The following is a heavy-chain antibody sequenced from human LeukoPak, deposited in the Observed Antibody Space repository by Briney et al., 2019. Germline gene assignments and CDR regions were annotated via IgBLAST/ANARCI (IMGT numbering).Heavy chain of an antibody. CDR1: GFTFTIYG. CDR3: ARDFRYRDSSGYYSFDY. V-gene: IGHV3-48*02. Sequence: GGSLRLSCAASGFTFTIYGMNWLRQAPGKGLEWVSYLNGRSDSIYYAESVKGRFTISRDNARNSLYLQMNSLRDEDTAVYYCARDFRYRDSSGYYSFDYWGQGTLVTVSS. D-gene: IGHD3-22*01. J-gene: IGHJ4*02. CDR2: LNGRSDSI.